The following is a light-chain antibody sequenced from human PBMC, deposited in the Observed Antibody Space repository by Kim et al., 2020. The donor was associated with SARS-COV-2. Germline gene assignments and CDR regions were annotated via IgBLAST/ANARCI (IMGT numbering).Light chain of an antibody. CDR3: SSFGSTNF. J-gene: IGLJ2*01. CDR1: TPR. CDR2: DVS. Sequence: PASGPGSPGPSIPLACTGTTPRVYWHQHHPGKAPKLIIFDVSQRPSGVSNRFSGSKSGNTASLTISGLQAEDEADYYCSSFGSTNFFGGGTQLTVL. V-gene: IGLV2-14*03.